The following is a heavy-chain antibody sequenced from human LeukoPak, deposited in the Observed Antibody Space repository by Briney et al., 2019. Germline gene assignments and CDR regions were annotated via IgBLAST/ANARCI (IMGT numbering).Heavy chain of an antibody. CDR1: GYTFTNYA. CDR3: ARGLERVVPATPFDY. J-gene: IGHJ4*02. CDR2: IIPIFGTA. V-gene: IGHV1-69*13. Sequence: ASVKVSCKAFGYTFTNYAVNWVRQAPGQGLEWMGGIIPIFGTANYAQKFQGRVTITADESTSTAYMELSSLRSEDTAVYYCARGLERVVPATPFDYWGQGTLVTVSS. D-gene: IGHD2-2*01.